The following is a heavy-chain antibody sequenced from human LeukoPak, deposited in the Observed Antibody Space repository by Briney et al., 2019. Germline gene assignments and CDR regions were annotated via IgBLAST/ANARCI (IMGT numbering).Heavy chain of an antibody. V-gene: IGHV3-23*01. CDR1: GFTFRDYG. J-gene: IGHJ4*02. Sequence: PGGSLRLSCAASGFTFRDYGMSWVRQAPGKGLEWVSAISGSGGSTYYAGSVKGRFTISRDNSKNTLYLQMNSLRADDTAVYYCAKSHHVTAIDYWGQGTLVTVSS. D-gene: IGHD2-21*02. CDR3: AKSHHVTAIDY. CDR2: ISGSGGST.